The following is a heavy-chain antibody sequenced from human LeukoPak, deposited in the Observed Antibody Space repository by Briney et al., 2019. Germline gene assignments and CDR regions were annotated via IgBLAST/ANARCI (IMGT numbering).Heavy chain of an antibody. D-gene: IGHD4-17*01. Sequence: SETLSLTCTVSGGSISSGGYYWSWIRRHPGKGLEWIGYIYYSGSTYYNPSLKSRVTISVDTSKNQFSLKLSSVTAADTAVYYCAGGVEAYYGDFHDYWGQGTLVTVSS. J-gene: IGHJ4*02. CDR2: IYYSGST. CDR1: GGSISSGGYY. CDR3: AGGVEAYYGDFHDY. V-gene: IGHV4-31*03.